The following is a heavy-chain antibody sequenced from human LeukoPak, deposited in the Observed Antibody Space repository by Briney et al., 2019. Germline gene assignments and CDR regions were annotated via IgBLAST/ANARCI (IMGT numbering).Heavy chain of an antibody. CDR2: IYYSGST. Sequence: PSQTLSLTCTVSGGSISSGGYYWRWIRQHPGKGLESIVYIYYSGSTYYSPSLKSRVTLSVDTSKNQFSLKLSSVTAADTAVYYCARVPSGPRNYYYYYYMDVWGKGTTVTVSS. D-gene: IGHD1-14*01. J-gene: IGHJ6*03. CDR3: ARVPSGPRNYYYYYYMDV. CDR1: GGSISSGGYY. V-gene: IGHV4-31*03.